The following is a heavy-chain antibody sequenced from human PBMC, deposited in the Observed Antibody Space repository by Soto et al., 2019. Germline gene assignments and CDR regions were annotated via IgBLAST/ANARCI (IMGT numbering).Heavy chain of an antibody. Sequence: EAQLVESGGGLVQPGGSLRLSCAASGFTFSRYWMTWFRQAPGKGLEWVANIKDDGSAIYYVDSVRGRFTISRDNAKNLLSLQMTSLRAEDTAIYYCVRPPDSGGITLLSPWGQGPLVTVS. CDR3: VRPPDSGGITLLSP. CDR1: GFTFSRYW. V-gene: IGHV3-7*05. D-gene: IGHD4-17*01. CDR2: IKDDGSAI. J-gene: IGHJ4*02.